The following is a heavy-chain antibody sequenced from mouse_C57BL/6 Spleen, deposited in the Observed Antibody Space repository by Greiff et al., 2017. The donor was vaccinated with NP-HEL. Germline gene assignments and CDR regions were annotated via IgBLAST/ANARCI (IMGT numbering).Heavy chain of an antibody. V-gene: IGHV3-6*01. CDR3: AREDYDYDFGSMDY. CDR1: GYSITSGYY. CDR2: ISYDGSN. J-gene: IGHJ4*01. Sequence: VQLQQSGPGLVKPSQSLSLTCSVTGYSITSGYYWNWIRQFPGNKLEWMGYISYDGSNNYNPSLKNRISITRDTSKNQFFLKLNSVTTEDTATYYCAREDYDYDFGSMDYWGQGTSVTVSS. D-gene: IGHD2-4*01.